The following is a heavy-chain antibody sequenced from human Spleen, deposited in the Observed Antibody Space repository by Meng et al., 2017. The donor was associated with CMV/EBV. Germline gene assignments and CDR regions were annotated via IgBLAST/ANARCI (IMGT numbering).Heavy chain of an antibody. Sequence: GYTFIGDSIHWVRQAPGQGLEWMGWIHPNSGGPKYTQTFQGRVTLTTDTSISTVYMELSGLRSDDTAVYYCARDWYCSGGACYSFDYWGQGTLVTVSS. V-gene: IGHV1-2*02. CDR3: ARDWYCSGGACYSFDY. D-gene: IGHD2-15*01. J-gene: IGHJ4*02. CDR1: GYTFIGDS. CDR2: IHPNSGGP.